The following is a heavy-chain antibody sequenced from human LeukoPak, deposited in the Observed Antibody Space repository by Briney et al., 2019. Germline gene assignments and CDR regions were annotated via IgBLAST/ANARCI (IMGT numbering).Heavy chain of an antibody. CDR2: ISYDGSNK. Sequence: GGSLRRSCAASGFTFSSYAMHWVRQAPGKGLEWVAVISYDGSNKYYADSVKGRFTISRDNSKNTLYLQMNSLRAEDTAVYYCARGADYYGSAGNRNDYWGQGTLVTVSS. D-gene: IGHD3-10*01. CDR3: ARGADYYGSAGNRNDY. CDR1: GFTFSSYA. V-gene: IGHV3-30-3*01. J-gene: IGHJ4*02.